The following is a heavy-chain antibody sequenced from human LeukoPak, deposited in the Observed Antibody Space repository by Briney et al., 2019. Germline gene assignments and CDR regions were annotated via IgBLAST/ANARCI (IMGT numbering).Heavy chain of an antibody. V-gene: IGHV1-2*02. Sequence: GASVKVSFQASGYTFIDYYMHWVRQAPGQGLEWIGWISPNSGGTKYVQKFQGRVTMTRDTSITTVYMELSGLSFDDTAVYYCARGGGRYSVDYWGQGTLVIVST. CDR2: ISPNSGGT. CDR1: GYTFIDYY. D-gene: IGHD1-26*01. J-gene: IGHJ4*02. CDR3: ARGGGRYSVDY.